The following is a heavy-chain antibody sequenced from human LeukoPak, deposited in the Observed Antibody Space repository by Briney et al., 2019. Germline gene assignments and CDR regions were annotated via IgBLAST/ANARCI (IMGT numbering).Heavy chain of an antibody. CDR3: ARDRYYGSGSSEPLGY. J-gene: IGHJ4*02. D-gene: IGHD3-10*01. CDR2: IIPIFGTA. V-gene: IGHV1-69*06. Sequence: SVKVSCKASGGTFSSYAISWVRQAPGQGLEWMGGIIPIFGTANYAQKFQGRVTITADKSTSTAYMELSSLRSEDTAVYYCARDRYYGSGSSEPLGYWGQGTLVTVSS. CDR1: GGTFSSYA.